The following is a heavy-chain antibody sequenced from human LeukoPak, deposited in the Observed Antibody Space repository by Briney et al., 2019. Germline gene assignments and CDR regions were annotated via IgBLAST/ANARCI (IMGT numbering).Heavy chain of an antibody. CDR2: ISESGGRT. CDR3: AKGLGGSCYSAVDY. V-gene: IGHV3-23*01. D-gene: IGHD2-15*01. Sequence: GGSLRLSCAASGFTFGSYAMSWVRQAPGKGLEWVSVISESGGRTYYAGSVKGRFTISRDNSKNTLYLQMNSLRAEDTALYYCAKGLGGSCYSAVDYWGQGTLVTVSS. CDR1: GFTFGSYA. J-gene: IGHJ4*02.